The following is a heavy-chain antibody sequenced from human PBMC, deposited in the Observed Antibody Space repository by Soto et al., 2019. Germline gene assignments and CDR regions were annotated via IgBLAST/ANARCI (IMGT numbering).Heavy chain of an antibody. CDR2: IYYSGST. D-gene: IGHD2-15*01. CDR1: GGSISGGGYY. CDR3: ARGLRVVGGNPTYYFVY. V-gene: IGHV4-31*03. Sequence: PSETLSLTCTFSGGSISGGGYYWSWIRQHPGKGLEWIGYIYYSGSTYYNPSLKSRVTISVDTSKNQFSLKLSSVTAADTAVYYCARGLRVVGGNPTYYFVYWGQGTLVTVSS. J-gene: IGHJ4*02.